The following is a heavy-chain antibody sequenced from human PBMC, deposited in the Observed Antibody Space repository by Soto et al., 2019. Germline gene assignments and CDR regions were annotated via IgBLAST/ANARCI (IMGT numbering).Heavy chain of an antibody. V-gene: IGHV3-30-3*01. CDR1: GFTFSSYA. J-gene: IGHJ4*02. CDR2: ISYDGSNK. Sequence: PGGSLRLSCAASGFTFSSYAMHWVRQAPGKGLEWVAVISYDGSNKYYADSVKGRFTISRDNSKNTLYLQMNSLRADDTAVYYCARPIDGYTPPGVYFDYWGQGTLVTVSS. CDR3: ARPIDGYTPPGVYFDY. D-gene: IGHD5-12*01.